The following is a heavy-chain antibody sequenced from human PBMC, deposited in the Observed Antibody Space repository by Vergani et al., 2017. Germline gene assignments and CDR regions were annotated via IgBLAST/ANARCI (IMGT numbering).Heavy chain of an antibody. Sequence: QLQLQESGPGLVKPSETLSLTCSVSGGSISSTGSYWGWIRQPPGKGLEWIGSIHYTGSIYYNPSLKSRATISVDTSKNQFSLKLKSVTAADTAVYYCARCFRDEGMIYGGTVENWFDPWGQGTLVTVSS. D-gene: IGHD3-22*01. CDR3: ARCFRDEGMIYGGTVENWFDP. CDR2: IHYTGSI. J-gene: IGHJ5*02. V-gene: IGHV4-39*01. CDR1: GGSISSTGSY.